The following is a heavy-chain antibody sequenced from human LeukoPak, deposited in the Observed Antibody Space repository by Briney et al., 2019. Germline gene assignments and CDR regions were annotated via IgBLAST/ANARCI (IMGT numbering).Heavy chain of an antibody. CDR2: INPSGGST. D-gene: IGHD1-26*01. CDR1: GYTFTSYY. J-gene: IGHJ4*02. CDR3: ARDSTPTYYSGTYYFEY. V-gene: IGHV1-46*01. Sequence: ASVKVSCKASGYTFTSYYMHWVRQAPGQGLEWMGIINPSGGSTSYAQKFQGRVTMTRDTSTRTVYMELSSLRSEDTAVYYCARDSTPTYYSGTYYFEYWGQGTLVTVSS.